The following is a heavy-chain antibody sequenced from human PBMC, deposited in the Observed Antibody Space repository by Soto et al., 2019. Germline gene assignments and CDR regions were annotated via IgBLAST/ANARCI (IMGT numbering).Heavy chain of an antibody. D-gene: IGHD2-8*01. CDR3: AKKGLGSLATYCTTGGCHYAFQV. J-gene: IGHJ3*01. CDR2: ISGGGDGT. Sequence: EVQLLESGGGLVRPGGSLRLSCAASGFTFYNYAMNWVRQAPGKGLEWVSTISGGGDGTYYADSVKGRFTISRDNSRNTVYLQMISLRAEDTAVYYCAKKGLGSLATYCTTGGCHYAFQVWGQGTLVTVSS. CDR1: GFTFYNYA. V-gene: IGHV3-23*01.